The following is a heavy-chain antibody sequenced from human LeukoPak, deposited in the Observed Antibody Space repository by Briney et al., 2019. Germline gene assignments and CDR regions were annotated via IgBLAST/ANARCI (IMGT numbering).Heavy chain of an antibody. CDR1: GFIFSNYW. CDR3: ARAWQWAFDI. CDR2: ISSSGNTI. Sequence: PGGSLRLSCAASGFIFSNYWMHWVRQAPGKGLEWVSYISSSGNTIYYADSVKGRFTISRDNAKNSLSLQMNSLRAEDTAVYYCARAWQWAFDIWGQGTMVTVSS. V-gene: IGHV3-48*04. D-gene: IGHD2-8*01. J-gene: IGHJ3*02.